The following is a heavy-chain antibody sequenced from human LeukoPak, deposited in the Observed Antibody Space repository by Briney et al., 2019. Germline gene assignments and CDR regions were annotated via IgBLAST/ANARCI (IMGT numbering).Heavy chain of an antibody. Sequence: GGSLRLSCAASGFTVSSHAMSWVRQAPGKGLEWVSSISSSTSYIFYADSMKGRFTISRDNAKNSLYLQMNSLRAEDTAVYYCARVWGVGATLGVFDIWGQGTMVTVSS. CDR2: ISSSTSYI. CDR1: GFTVSSHA. D-gene: IGHD1-26*01. J-gene: IGHJ3*02. V-gene: IGHV3-21*01. CDR3: ARVWGVGATLGVFDI.